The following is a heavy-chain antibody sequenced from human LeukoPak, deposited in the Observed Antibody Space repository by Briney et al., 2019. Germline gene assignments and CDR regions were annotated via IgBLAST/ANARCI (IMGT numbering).Heavy chain of an antibody. CDR1: GYRFTTNW. J-gene: IGHJ4*02. CDR2: IFPGDSDT. D-gene: IGHD6-13*01. Sequence: HGESLKISCKASGYRFTTNWIGWVRQMPRQGLEWMGIIFPGDSDTRYSPSFQGQVTISADKSITTAYLQWRSLKASDTPISYCAKSSYRGAIAAAGVDYWGQGTLVTVSS. CDR3: AKSSYRGAIAAAGVDY. V-gene: IGHV5-51*01.